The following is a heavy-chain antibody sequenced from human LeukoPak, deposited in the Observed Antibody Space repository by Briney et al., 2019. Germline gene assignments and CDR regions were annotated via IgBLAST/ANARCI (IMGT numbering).Heavy chain of an antibody. CDR3: ARSFFLDAGHNSSWYWFDP. Sequence: SVKVSCKSSGGSFSAYAFSWVRQAPGQGLEWMGGIIPMFGTTNYAQKFQDRVTITADKSTSTIYMGLSSLRSEDTAVYFCARSFFLDAGHNSSWYWFDPWGQGTLVTVSS. D-gene: IGHD6-13*01. CDR2: IIPMFGTT. J-gene: IGHJ5*02. V-gene: IGHV1-69*06. CDR1: GGSFSAYA.